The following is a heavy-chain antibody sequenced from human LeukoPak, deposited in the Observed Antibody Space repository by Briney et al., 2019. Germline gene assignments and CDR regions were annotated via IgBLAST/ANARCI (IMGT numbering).Heavy chain of an antibody. CDR3: ARGMVATPYYYYGMDV. Sequence: ASVKVSCKASGYTFTSYDINWLRQATGQGLDGMGWMNPNSGNTGYAQKFQGRVTMTRNTSISTAYMELSSLRSEDTAVYYCARGMVATPYYYYGMDVWGQGTTVTVSS. CDR2: MNPNSGNT. CDR1: GYTFTSYD. V-gene: IGHV1-8*01. D-gene: IGHD5-12*01. J-gene: IGHJ6*02.